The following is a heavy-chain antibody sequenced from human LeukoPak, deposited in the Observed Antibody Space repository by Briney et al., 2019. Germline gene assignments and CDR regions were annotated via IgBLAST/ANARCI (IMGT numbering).Heavy chain of an antibody. CDR3: TSPQWELPAGGEY. J-gene: IGHJ4*02. D-gene: IGHD1-26*01. CDR1: RGSISSYY. Sequence: PSETLSLTCSVSRGSISSYYWSWIRQPAGKGLEWIGRIYTSGSTNYNPSLKSRVTMSVDTSKNQFSLKLSSVTAADTAVYYCTSPQWELPAGGEYWGQGTLVTVSS. V-gene: IGHV4-4*07. CDR2: IYTSGST.